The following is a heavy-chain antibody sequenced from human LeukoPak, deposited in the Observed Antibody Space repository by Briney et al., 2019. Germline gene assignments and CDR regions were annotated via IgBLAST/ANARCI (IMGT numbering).Heavy chain of an antibody. CDR2: IISHGGST. V-gene: IGHV3-64*01. CDR3: ARVKMGATVSDYYYYYMDV. J-gene: IGHJ6*03. D-gene: IGHD1-26*01. Sequence: GGSLRLSCAASGFSFSSYTMHWVRQAPGKGLEYVSAIISHGGSTHYTNSVRGRFTISRDNSKNTLYLQMGSLRAEDMAVYYCARVKMGATVSDYYYYYMDVWGKGTTVTASS. CDR1: GFSFSSYT.